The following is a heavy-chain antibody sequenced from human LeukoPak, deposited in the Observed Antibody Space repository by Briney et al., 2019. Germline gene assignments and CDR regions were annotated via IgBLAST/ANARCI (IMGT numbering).Heavy chain of an antibody. J-gene: IGHJ4*02. CDR3: ARDRRVAHDLDY. D-gene: IGHD2-21*01. CDR2: ISAYNGNT. Sequence: GASVKVSCKASGYTFTSDGMSWVRQTPGQGLEWMGWISAYNGNTNYAQKLQGRVTMTTDTSTSTAYMELRSLRSDDSAVYYCARDRRVAHDLDYWRQGPLVTVSS. CDR1: GYTFTSDG. V-gene: IGHV1-18*01.